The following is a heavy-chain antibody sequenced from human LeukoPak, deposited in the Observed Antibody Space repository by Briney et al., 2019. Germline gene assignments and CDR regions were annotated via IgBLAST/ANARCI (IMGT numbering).Heavy chain of an antibody. Sequence: SVKVPCKASGGTFSSYAISWVRQAPGQGLEWMGGIIPIFGTANYAQKFQGRVTITTDESTSTAYMELSSLRSEDTAVYYCARVGYSSSWYAGNFQHWGQGTLVTVSS. V-gene: IGHV1-69*05. CDR1: GGTFSSYA. CDR2: IIPIFGTA. J-gene: IGHJ1*01. CDR3: ARVGYSSSWYAGNFQH. D-gene: IGHD6-13*01.